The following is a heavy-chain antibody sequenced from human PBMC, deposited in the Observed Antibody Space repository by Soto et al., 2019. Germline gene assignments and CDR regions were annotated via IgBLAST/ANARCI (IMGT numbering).Heavy chain of an antibody. CDR1: GGSISSGGYY. CDR3: AREAGLLRSVGGMDV. Sequence: QVQLQESGPGLVKPSQTLSLTCTVSGGSISSGGYYWSWIRQHPGKGLDWIGYIYYSGSTYYNPSLKGRVTISVDTSKNQFSLKLSSVTAADTAVYYCAREAGLLRSVGGMDVWGQGTTVTVSS. CDR2: IYYSGST. D-gene: IGHD2-21*02. V-gene: IGHV4-31*03. J-gene: IGHJ6*02.